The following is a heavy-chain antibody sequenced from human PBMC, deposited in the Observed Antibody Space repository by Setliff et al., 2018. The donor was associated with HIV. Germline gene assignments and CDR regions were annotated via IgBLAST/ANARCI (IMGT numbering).Heavy chain of an antibody. CDR2: IKEDGSER. V-gene: IGHV3-7*03. CDR1: GFTFSSYW. J-gene: IGHJ6*03. Sequence: GGSLRLSCAASGFTFSSYWMNWVRQAPGKGLEWVANIKEDGSERYYVDSVKGRFTISRDNAKNSLYLQMNSLRAEDTAVYSCARDNHYYYYMDVWGKGTTVTVSS. CDR3: ARDNHYYYYMDV.